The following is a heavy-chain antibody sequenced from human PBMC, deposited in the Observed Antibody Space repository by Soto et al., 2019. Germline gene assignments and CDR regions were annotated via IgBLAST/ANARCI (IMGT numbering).Heavy chain of an antibody. CDR1: GFSFRSYL. CDR2: INSDGSSP. V-gene: IGHV3-74*01. Sequence: GGSLRLSCAASGFSFRSYLLHWVRQAPGKGLVWVCRINSDGSSPHYADSVKGRCTISRDNAKNPLYLKMNRLRAEDTAVYYCARVVTHYIGSHRTIDYWGQGTLVTVTS. D-gene: IGHD1-26*01. J-gene: IGHJ4*02. CDR3: ARVVTHYIGSHRTIDY.